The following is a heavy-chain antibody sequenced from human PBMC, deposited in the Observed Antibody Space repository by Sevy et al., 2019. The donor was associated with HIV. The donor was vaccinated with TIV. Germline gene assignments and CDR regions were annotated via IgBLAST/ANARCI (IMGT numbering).Heavy chain of an antibody. V-gene: IGHV1-2*02. J-gene: IGHJ3*02. CDR1: GYTFTGYY. CDR3: ARAPRCSGGSCYDAFDI. CDR2: INPNSGGT. Sequence: ASVKVSCKASGYTFTGYYMHWVRQAPGQGLEWMGWINPNSGGTNYAQVFQGRVTMTRDTSISTADMELNRLGSDDTAVYYCARAPRCSGGSCYDAFDIWGQGTMVTVSS. D-gene: IGHD2-15*01.